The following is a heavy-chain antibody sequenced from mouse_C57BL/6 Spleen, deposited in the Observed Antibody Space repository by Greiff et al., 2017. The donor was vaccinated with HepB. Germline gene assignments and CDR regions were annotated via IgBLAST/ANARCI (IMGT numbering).Heavy chain of an antibody. D-gene: IGHD1-1*01. CDR1: GFTFSDYG. CDR2: ISSGSSTI. CDR3: ARGITTVVAPAY. V-gene: IGHV5-17*01. Sequence: DVHLVESGGGLVKPGGSLKLSCAASGFTFSDYGMHWVRQAPEKGLEWVAYISSGSSTIYYADTGKGRFTISRENAKTTLFLQMTSLRSEDTAMYDCARGITTVVAPAYWGQGTLVTVSA. J-gene: IGHJ3*01.